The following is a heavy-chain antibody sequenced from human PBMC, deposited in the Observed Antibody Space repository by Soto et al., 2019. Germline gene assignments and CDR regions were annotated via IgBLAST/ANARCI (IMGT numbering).Heavy chain of an antibody. J-gene: IGHJ6*03. V-gene: IGHV4-39*01. CDR3: ARLSFYYYMDV. Sequence: QLQLQESGPGLVKTSETLSLTCTVSGGSINISSYYWGWIRQPPGKGLEGIGTIYYSGSTYYNPSLKSRVTIYVDTSKYQVALKLNSVTAGDTAVYDCARLSFYYYMDVWGKGTTVTVSS. CDR2: IYYSGST. CDR1: GGSINISSYY.